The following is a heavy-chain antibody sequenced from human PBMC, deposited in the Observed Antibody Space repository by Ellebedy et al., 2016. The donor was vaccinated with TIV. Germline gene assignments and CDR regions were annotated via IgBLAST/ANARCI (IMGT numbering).Heavy chain of an antibody. J-gene: IGHJ4*02. V-gene: IGHV4-31*03. D-gene: IGHD3-10*01. CDR1: GGSISGGAYY. Sequence: SETLSLXXTVSGGSISGGAYYWGWIRQHPGKGLEWIGSVYHSGITYYNPSLESRILISLDTSKNQFSLRLNSVTAADTAIYFCVRLGYGSDYYFDYWGRGTLVTVSS. CDR2: VYHSGIT. CDR3: VRLGYGSDYYFDY.